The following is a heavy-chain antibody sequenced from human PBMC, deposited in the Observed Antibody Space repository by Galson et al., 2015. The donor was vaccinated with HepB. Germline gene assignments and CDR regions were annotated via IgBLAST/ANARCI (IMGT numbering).Heavy chain of an antibody. Sequence: ASGYTFTSYYMHWVRQAPGQGLEWMGIINPSGGSTSYAQKFQGRVTMTRDTSTSTVYMELSSLRSEDTAVYYCARDVEMATIPGYWGQGTLVTVSS. D-gene: IGHD5-24*01. CDR2: INPSGGST. J-gene: IGHJ4*02. CDR3: ARDVEMATIPGY. CDR1: GYTFTSYY. V-gene: IGHV1-46*01.